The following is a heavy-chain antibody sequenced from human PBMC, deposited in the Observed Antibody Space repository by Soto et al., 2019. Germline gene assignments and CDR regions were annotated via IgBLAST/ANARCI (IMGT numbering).Heavy chain of an antibody. CDR3: TTSRKGLDV. CDR1: GFTFTNAW. Sequence: GGSLRLSCAASGFTFTNAWMSWVRQAPGKGLEWFGRIKSKTYGGTTDYAAPVKGRFTISRDDSERTLYLQMNRLKTEDTAVYYCTTSRKGLDVWGQATTVTLS. CDR2: IKSKTYGGTT. V-gene: IGHV3-15*01. J-gene: IGHJ6*02.